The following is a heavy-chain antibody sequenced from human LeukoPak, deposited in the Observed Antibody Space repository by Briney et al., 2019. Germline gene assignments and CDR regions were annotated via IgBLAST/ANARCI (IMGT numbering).Heavy chain of an antibody. J-gene: IGHJ6*03. Sequence: SETLSLTCTVSGGSISRSNYYWGWIRQPPGKGLEWIGSLYSSGNTYYNPSLKSRVTISVDTSKNQFSLKLSSVTAADTAVYYCARGTTAGTKGLNYYYYYMDVWGKGTTVTVSS. CDR2: LYSSGNT. D-gene: IGHD6-13*01. CDR3: ARGTTAGTKGLNYYYYYMDV. V-gene: IGHV4-39*07. CDR1: GGSISRSNYY.